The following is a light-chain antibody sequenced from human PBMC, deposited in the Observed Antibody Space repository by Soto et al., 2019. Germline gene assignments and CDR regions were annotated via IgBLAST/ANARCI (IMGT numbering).Light chain of an antibody. CDR3: HQYHSFPT. CDR2: KAS. Sequence: DIQMTQSPSTLSASVGDRVTITCRASQSISNWLDWYQQKPGKAPKTLIYKASSLESGVPSRFSGSGYATQFTLTISSLQPDDFATYYCHQYHSFPTFGQGTKVEIK. V-gene: IGKV1-5*03. J-gene: IGKJ1*01. CDR1: QSISNW.